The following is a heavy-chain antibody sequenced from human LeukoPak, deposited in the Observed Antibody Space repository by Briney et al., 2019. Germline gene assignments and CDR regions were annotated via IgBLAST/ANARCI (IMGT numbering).Heavy chain of an antibody. CDR1: GGSFSSYY. CDR2: IYASGAT. D-gene: IGHD2-2*01. V-gene: IGHV4-4*09. J-gene: IGHJ4*02. Sequence: SETLSLTCTVSGGSFSSYYWSWIRQPPGKRLEWIGYIYASGATNYNPSLKSRVTISVDTSKNQISLKLSSVTAADTAVYYCARHSSSTSSYNYWGQGTLVTVSS. CDR3: ARHSSSTSSYNY.